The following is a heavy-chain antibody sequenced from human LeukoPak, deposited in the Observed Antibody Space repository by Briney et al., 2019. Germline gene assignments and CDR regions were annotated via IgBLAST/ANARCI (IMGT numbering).Heavy chain of an antibody. CDR3: ARRSIAAAGNPDWFDP. V-gene: IGHV4-39*01. J-gene: IGHJ5*02. CDR2: IYYSGST. Sequence: SETLSLTCTVSGGSISSSSYYWGWIRQPPGKGLEWIGSIYYSGSTYYNPSLKSRVTISVDTSKNQFSLKLSSVTAADTAVYYCARRSIAAAGNPDWFDPWGQGTLVTVPS. D-gene: IGHD6-13*01. CDR1: GGSISSSSYY.